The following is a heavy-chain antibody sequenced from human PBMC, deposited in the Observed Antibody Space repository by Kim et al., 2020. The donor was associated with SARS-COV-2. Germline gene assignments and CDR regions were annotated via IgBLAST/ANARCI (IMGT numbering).Heavy chain of an antibody. CDR1: GFTFSSYG. J-gene: IGHJ3*02. CDR3: AKSAYGAFDI. D-gene: IGHD5-12*01. Sequence: GGSLRLSCAASGFTFSSYGMHWVRQAPGKGLEWVAVISYDGSNKYYADSVKGRFTISRDNSKNTLYLQMNSLRAEDTAVYYCAKSAYGAFDIWGQGTMVTVSS. CDR2: ISYDGSNK. V-gene: IGHV3-30*18.